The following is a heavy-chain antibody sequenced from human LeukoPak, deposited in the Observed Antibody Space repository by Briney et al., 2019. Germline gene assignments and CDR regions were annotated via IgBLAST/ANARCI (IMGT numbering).Heavy chain of an antibody. CDR2: MIPISGTT. Sequence: ASVKVSCKTSGGTFSSYAISWVRQAPGQGLEWMGGMIPISGTTNNAQKFQGRVTITADKSTSTAYMELSSLRSEDTAVYYCARGDYYGSGSNYYYYYGMDVWGQGTTVTVSS. CDR3: ARGDYYGSGSNYYYYYGMDV. CDR1: GGTFSSYA. V-gene: IGHV1-69*06. J-gene: IGHJ6*02. D-gene: IGHD3-10*01.